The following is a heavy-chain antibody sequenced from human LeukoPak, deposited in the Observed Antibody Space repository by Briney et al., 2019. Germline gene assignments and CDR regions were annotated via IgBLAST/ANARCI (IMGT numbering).Heavy chain of an antibody. J-gene: IGHJ4*02. V-gene: IGHV1-18*01. CDR3: ARDTVGTDY. Sequence: ASVKVSCKASGYTFTTYGISWVRQAPGQGLEWMGWINTYNGNTNYAQKLQGRVTMTTGTSTSTAYMDLRSLRSDDTAVYYCARDTVGTDYWGQGTLVTVSS. D-gene: IGHD4-23*01. CDR2: INTYNGNT. CDR1: GYTFTTYG.